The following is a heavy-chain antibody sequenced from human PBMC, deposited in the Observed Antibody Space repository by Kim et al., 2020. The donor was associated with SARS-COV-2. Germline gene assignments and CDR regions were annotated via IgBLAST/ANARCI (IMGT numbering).Heavy chain of an antibody. J-gene: IGHJ3*02. CDR3: AKGPFRYQLLARLPPPWDSDAFDI. Sequence: GGSLRLSCAASGFTFSSYAMSWVRQAPGKGLEWVSAISGSGGSTYYADSVKGRFTISRDNSKNTLYLQMNSLRAEDTAVYYCAKGPFRYQLLARLPPPWDSDAFDIWGEGTMVTVSS. CDR1: GFTFSSYA. D-gene: IGHD2-2*01. CDR2: ISGSGGST. V-gene: IGHV3-23*01.